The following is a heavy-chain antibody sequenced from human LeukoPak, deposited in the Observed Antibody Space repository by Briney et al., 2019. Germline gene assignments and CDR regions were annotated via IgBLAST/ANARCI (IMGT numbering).Heavy chain of an antibody. D-gene: IGHD2-2*01. CDR2: ISSSSSTI. CDR1: GFTFSSYS. J-gene: IGHJ4*02. V-gene: IGHV3-48*01. Sequence: GGSLRLSCAASGFTFSSYSMNWVRQAPGKGLEWVSYISSSSSTIYYADSVKGRFTISRDNAKNSLYLQMNSLRAEDTAVYYCARDVKAGQYQLLWSIDYWGQGTLVTVSS. CDR3: ARDVKAGQYQLLWSIDY.